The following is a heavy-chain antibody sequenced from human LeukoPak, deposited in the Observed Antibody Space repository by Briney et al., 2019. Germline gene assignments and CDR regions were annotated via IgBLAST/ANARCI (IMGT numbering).Heavy chain of an antibody. J-gene: IGHJ4*02. CDR3: ARSVVAATPTDY. V-gene: IGHV3-30-3*01. Sequence: PGRSLRLSCAASGFTFSSYAMHWVRQAPGKGLEWVAVISYDGSNKYYADSVEGRFTISRDNSKNTLYLQMNSLRAEDTAVYYCARSVVAATPTDYWGQGTLVTVSS. CDR1: GFTFSSYA. CDR2: ISYDGSNK. D-gene: IGHD2-15*01.